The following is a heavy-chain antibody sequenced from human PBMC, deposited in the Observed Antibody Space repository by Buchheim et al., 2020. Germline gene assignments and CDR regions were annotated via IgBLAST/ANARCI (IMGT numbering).Heavy chain of an antibody. CDR3: ARQLWFDY. J-gene: IGHJ4*02. V-gene: IGHV3-66*04. CDR2: IYSGGST. Sequence: EVQLVESGGGLVQPGGSLRLSCAASGFTVSSNYMSWVRQAPGKGLEWVSIIYSGGSTYYADSGKGRFTISRDNSKNTTYLQMNNLRADDTAVYYCARQLWFDYWGQGTL. D-gene: IGHD3-10*01. CDR1: GFTVSSNY.